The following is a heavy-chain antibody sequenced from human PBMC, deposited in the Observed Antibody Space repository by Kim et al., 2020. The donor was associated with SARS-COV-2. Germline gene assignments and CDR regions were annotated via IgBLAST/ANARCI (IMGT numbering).Heavy chain of an antibody. V-gene: IGHV4-61*02. CDR1: GGSISSGSYY. D-gene: IGHD6-13*01. CDR3: ARGEVRYSSSWYVGWFDP. Sequence: SETLSLTCTVSGGSISSGSYYWSWIRQPAGKGLEWIGRIYTSGSTNYNPSLKSRVTISVDTSKNQFSLKLSSVTAADTAVYYCARGEVRYSSSWYVGWFDPWGQGTLVTVSS. J-gene: IGHJ5*02. CDR2: IYTSGST.